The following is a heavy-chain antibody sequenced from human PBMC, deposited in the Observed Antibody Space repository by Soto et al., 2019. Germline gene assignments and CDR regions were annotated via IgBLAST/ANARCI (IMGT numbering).Heavy chain of an antibody. Sequence: QVQLQESGPRLVKPSQTLSLTCTVSGASISNDDYYWSWIRQPPGKGLEWIGFVYHSGTTFYNPSLKSRLIXXXXXXXXXXXXXXXXXXXXXXXXXXXXXXXXXXXXXXXXXXXWFDPWGQGTLVTVSS. CDR1: GASISNDDYY. V-gene: IGHV4-30-4*01. CDR2: VYHSGTT. CDR3: XXXXXXXXXXXXXXXXWFDP. J-gene: IGHJ5*02.